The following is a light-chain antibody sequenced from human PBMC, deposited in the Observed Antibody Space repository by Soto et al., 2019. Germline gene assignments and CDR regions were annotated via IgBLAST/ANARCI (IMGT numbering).Light chain of an antibody. Sequence: EIVLTQSPATLSLSPGERATLSCRASQSVSSYLAWYQQKPGQAPRLLIYDASNRATGIPARFSGSGSGTAFTLTISSLEPEDFAVYYCQQRSNWPPVFGQGTRLEIK. V-gene: IGKV3-11*01. CDR3: QQRSNWPPV. J-gene: IGKJ5*01. CDR1: QSVSSY. CDR2: DAS.